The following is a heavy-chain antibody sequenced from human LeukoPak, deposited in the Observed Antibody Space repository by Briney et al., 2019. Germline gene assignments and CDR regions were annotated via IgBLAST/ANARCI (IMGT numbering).Heavy chain of an antibody. CDR3: ARSLSAIAVAGPRGFDY. D-gene: IGHD6-19*01. J-gene: IGHJ4*02. Sequence: SVKVSCKASGGTFSSYAISWVRQAPGQGLEWMGGIIPIFGTANYAQKFQGRVTITADESTSTAYMELSSLRSEDTAVYYCARSLSAIAVAGPRGFDYWGQGALVTVSS. V-gene: IGHV1-69*13. CDR1: GGTFSSYA. CDR2: IIPIFGTA.